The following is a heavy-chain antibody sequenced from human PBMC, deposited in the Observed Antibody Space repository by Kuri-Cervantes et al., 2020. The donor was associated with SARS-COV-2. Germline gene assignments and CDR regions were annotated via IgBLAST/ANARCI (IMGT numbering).Heavy chain of an antibody. V-gene: IGHV1-24*01. Sequence: ASVKVSCKVSGYTLTELSMHWVRQAPGKGLEWVGGFDPEDGETIYAQKFQGRVTMTEDTSTDTAYMELSSLRSEDTAVYYCATHDYSNYEEYWFDPWGQGTLVTVSS. CDR2: FDPEDGET. CDR1: GYTLTELS. CDR3: ATHDYSNYEEYWFDP. D-gene: IGHD4-11*01. J-gene: IGHJ5*02.